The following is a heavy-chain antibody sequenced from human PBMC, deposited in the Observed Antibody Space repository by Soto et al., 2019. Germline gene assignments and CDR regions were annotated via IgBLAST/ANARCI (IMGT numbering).Heavy chain of an antibody. CDR1: GGSISSGGYS. CDR2: IYHSGST. CDR3: ARVGAGVRGVIDWFDP. Sequence: TLSLTCAVSGGSISSGGYSWSWIRQPPGKGLEWIGYIYHSGSTYYNPSLKSRATISVDRSKNQFSLKLSSVTAADTAVYYCARVGAGVRGVIDWFDPWGQGTLVTVSS. J-gene: IGHJ5*02. V-gene: IGHV4-30-2*01. D-gene: IGHD3-10*01.